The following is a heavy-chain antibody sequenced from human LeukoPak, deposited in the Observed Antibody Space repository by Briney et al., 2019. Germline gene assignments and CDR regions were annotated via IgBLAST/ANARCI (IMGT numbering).Heavy chain of an antibody. CDR1: GFTFDDYG. J-gene: IGHJ4*02. Sequence: GGCLRLSCAASGFTFDDYGMSWVRQAPGKGLEWVAVMSYDGSNKYYADSVKGRFTTSRDNSKSTLYLQMNSLRAEDTAVYYCARDSGFSGTQRGEYWGQGTLVTVSS. CDR3: ARDSGFSGTQRGEY. D-gene: IGHD3/OR15-3a*01. CDR2: MSYDGSNK. V-gene: IGHV3-30*03.